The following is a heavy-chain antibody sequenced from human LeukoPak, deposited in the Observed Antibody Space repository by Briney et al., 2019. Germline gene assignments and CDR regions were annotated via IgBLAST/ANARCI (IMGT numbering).Heavy chain of an antibody. CDR1: GFTFSSYG. Sequence: PGGSLRLSCAASGFTFSSYGMHWVRQAPGKGLEWVAFIRYDGSNKYYAYSVKGRFTISRDNSKNTLYLQMNSLRAEDTAVYYCVGGQQLVRGPWGQGTLVTVSS. V-gene: IGHV3-30*02. CDR2: IRYDGSNK. J-gene: IGHJ5*02. CDR3: VGGQQLVRGP. D-gene: IGHD6-13*01.